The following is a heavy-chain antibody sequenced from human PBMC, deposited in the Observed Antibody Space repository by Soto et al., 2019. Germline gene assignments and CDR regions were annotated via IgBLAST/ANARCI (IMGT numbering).Heavy chain of an antibody. CDR2: IYYSGST. V-gene: IGHV4-31*03. D-gene: IGHD6-13*01. J-gene: IGHJ5*02. Sequence: QVQLQESGPGLVKPSQTLSLTCTVSGGSISSGGYYWSWIRQHPGKGLEWIGYIYYSGSTYYNPSLKSRVTISVDTSKNQFSLKLSSVTAADTAVYYCARDRSRIAAAGSYNWFDPWGQGTLVTVSS. CDR1: GGSISSGGYY. CDR3: ARDRSRIAAAGSYNWFDP.